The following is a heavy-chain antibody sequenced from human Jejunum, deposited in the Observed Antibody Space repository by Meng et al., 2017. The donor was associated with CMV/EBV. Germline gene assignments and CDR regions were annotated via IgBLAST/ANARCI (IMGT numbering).Heavy chain of an antibody. CDR2: FYSSDTY. CDR1: GGSVNNYY. D-gene: IGHD1-26*01. V-gene: IGHV4-4*07. Sequence: QVQLQESVPGLVKPSETLSLTFTVSGGSVNNYYWSWIRQSAGKGLEWIGRFYSSDTYNYHPSLDSRVTMSLDTSKNQFSLNLRSVTAADTATYYCARGPGASTREGFDYWGQGTLVTVSS. CDR3: ARGPGASTREGFDY. J-gene: IGHJ4*02.